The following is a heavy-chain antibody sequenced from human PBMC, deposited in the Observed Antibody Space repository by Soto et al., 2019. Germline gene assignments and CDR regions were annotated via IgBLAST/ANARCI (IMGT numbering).Heavy chain of an antibody. Sequence: SQTLSLTCAISGDSVSSNSAGWNWIRQSPSRGLEWLGRTYYRSKWNNDYALSVKSRITINPDTSKNQFSLHLYSVTPEDTAVYYCTGITWFRGMDVWGQGTPVTVSS. CDR2: TYYRSKWNN. CDR3: TGITWFRGMDV. CDR1: GDSVSSNSAG. V-gene: IGHV6-1*01. J-gene: IGHJ6*02. D-gene: IGHD3-10*01.